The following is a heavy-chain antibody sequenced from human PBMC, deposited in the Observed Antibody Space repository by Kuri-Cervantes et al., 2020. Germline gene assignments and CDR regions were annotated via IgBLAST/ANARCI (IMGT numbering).Heavy chain of an antibody. J-gene: IGHJ4*02. CDR1: GFTFSNSD. D-gene: IGHD2-15*01. CDR2: VSWNGSRT. V-gene: IGHV3-19*01. CDR3: VRENFGHCSAGGCNYY. Sequence: GESLKISCAASGFTFSNSDMNWVRQAPGKGLEWVSGVSWNGSRTHYADSVKGRFIISRDNSRNFLYQQMNSLRPEDTAVYYCVRENFGHCSAGGCNYYWGQGTLVTVSS.